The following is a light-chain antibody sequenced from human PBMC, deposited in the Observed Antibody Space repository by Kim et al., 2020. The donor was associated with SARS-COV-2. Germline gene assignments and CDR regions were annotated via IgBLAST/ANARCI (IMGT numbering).Light chain of an antibody. V-gene: IGLV3-9*01. J-gene: IGLJ3*02. Sequence: SYELTQPLSVSVALGQTARITCGGNNIGSKNVHWYQQKPGQAPVRVIYRDSYRPSGIPERFSGSNSGTTATLTISRAQAGDEADYYCQVWDSSTGVFGGGTQLTV. CDR1: NIGSKN. CDR2: RDS. CDR3: QVWDSSTGV.